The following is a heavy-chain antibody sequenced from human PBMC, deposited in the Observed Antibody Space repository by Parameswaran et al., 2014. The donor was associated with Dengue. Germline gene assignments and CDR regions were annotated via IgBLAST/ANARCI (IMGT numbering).Heavy chain of an antibody. CDR2: ISYDGSNK. D-gene: IGHD5-24*01. V-gene: IGHV3-30*04. CDR3: ARDRGGNRDGYNFNPTNYYFDY. J-gene: IGHJ4*02. Sequence: VRQAPGKGLEWVAVISYDGSNKYYADSVKGRFTISRDNSKNTLYLQMNSLRAEDTAVYYCARDRGGNRDGYNFNPTNYYFDYWGQGTLVTVSS.